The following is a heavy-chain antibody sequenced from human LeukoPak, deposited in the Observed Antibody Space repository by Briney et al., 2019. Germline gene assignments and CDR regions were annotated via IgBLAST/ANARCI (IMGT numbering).Heavy chain of an antibody. D-gene: IGHD2-2*02. CDR2: TYYRSKWYS. J-gene: IGHJ6*03. CDR3: ARDIVVVPAAIMYYYYYMDV. CDR1: GDSVPSDNTA. V-gene: IGHV6-1*01. Sequence: SQTLSLTCGISGDSVPSDNTAWNWIRQSPSRGLEWLGRTYYRSKWYSNYAVSMKSRITINPDTSKNQFSLQLNSVTPEDTAVYYCARDIVVVPAAIMYYYYYMDVWGKGTTVTVSS.